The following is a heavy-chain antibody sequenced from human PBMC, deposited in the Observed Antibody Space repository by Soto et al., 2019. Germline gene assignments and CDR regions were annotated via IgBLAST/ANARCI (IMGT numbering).Heavy chain of an antibody. CDR3: ASSRKDYYYYGMDV. J-gene: IGHJ6*02. V-gene: IGHV1-69*12. Sequence: QVQLVQSGAEVKKPGSSVKVSCKASGSTFSSYAISWVRQAPGQGLEWMGGIIPIFGTPNYAQKFQGRVTITADESTSTAYMELSSLRSEDTAVYYCASSRKDYYYYGMDVWGQGTTVTVSS. D-gene: IGHD6-13*01. CDR2: IIPIFGTP. CDR1: GSTFSSYA.